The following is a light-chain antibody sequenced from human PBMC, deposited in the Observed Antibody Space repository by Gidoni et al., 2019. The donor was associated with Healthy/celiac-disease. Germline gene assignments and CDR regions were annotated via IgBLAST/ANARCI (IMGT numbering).Light chain of an antibody. J-gene: IGKJ3*01. CDR3: QQYGSSLGT. Sequence: VLPHSPGTLSLSPGERATLSCRASQSVSSSYLAWYQQKPGQAPRLLIYGASSRATGIPDRFSGSGSGTDFTLTISRLEPEDFAVYYCQQYGSSLGTFGPGTKVDIK. CDR2: GAS. CDR1: QSVSSSY. V-gene: IGKV3-20*01.